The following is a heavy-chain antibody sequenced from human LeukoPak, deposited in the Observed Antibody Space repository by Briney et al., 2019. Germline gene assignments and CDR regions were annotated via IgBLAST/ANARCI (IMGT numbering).Heavy chain of an antibody. CDR1: GFTFTNYD. V-gene: IGHV3-13*04. CDR3: ARDSNDLWFGELLYTGHFDY. Sequence: GGSLRLSCAASGFTFTNYDMHWVRQATGKGLEWVSSIGTAGDTYYLGSVKGRFTISRDNAKNSLYLQMNSLRAEDTAVYYCARDSNDLWFGELLYTGHFDYWGQGTLVTVSS. CDR2: IGTAGDT. J-gene: IGHJ4*02. D-gene: IGHD3-10*01.